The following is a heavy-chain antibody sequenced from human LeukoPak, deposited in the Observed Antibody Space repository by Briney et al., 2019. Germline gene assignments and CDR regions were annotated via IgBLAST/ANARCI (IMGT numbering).Heavy chain of an antibody. CDR3: ARDKYVSTISSSRSFAF. CDR1: GFTFSSYG. J-gene: IGHJ4*02. CDR2: IRFDGTNK. D-gene: IGHD6-13*01. V-gene: IGHV3-30*02. Sequence: GGSLRLPCAASGFTFSSYGMHWVRQAPGKGLEWMAFIRFDGTNKYHADSVTGRFTVSRDDSKNTLFLQMNSLIFEDTAIYYCARDKYVSTISSSRSFAFWGQGTLVTVSS.